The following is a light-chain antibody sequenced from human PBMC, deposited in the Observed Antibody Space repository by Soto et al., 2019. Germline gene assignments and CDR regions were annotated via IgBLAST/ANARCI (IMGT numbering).Light chain of an antibody. CDR2: DVS. J-gene: IGLJ1*01. V-gene: IGLV2-14*01. CDR3: SSYTSSSTPTYV. CDR1: SSDGGGYNY. Sequence: QSALTQPASGSGSPGQSITISCTGTSSDGGGYNYVSWYQQHPGKAPKLMIYDVSNRPSGVSNRFSGSKSGNTASLTISGLQAEDEADYYCSSYTSSSTPTYVFGTGTKVTVL.